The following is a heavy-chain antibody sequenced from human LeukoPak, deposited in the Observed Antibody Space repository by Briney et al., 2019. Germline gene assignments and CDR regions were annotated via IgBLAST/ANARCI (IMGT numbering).Heavy chain of an antibody. CDR1: GFTFSSYR. Sequence: QTGGSLRLSCAASGFTFSSYRMNWVRQAPGKGLEWVSYISSSSSTIYYADSVKGRFTISRDNAKNSLYLQMNSLRAEDTAVYYCARGLCSGGSCYSLTYYYYGMDVWGQGTTVTVSS. CDR2: ISSSSSTI. CDR3: ARGLCSGGSCYSLTYYYYGMDV. D-gene: IGHD2-15*01. J-gene: IGHJ6*02. V-gene: IGHV3-48*01.